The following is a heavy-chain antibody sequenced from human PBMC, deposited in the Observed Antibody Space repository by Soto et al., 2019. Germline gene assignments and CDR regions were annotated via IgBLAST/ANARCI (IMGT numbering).Heavy chain of an antibody. V-gene: IGHV4-59*08. D-gene: IGHD5-18*01. CDR1: GGSISNYY. CDR3: ARHRYSYGVYYFDH. J-gene: IGHJ4*02. CDR2: IYYSGST. Sequence: QVQLQESGPGLVKPSETLSLTCIVSGGSISNYYWSWIRQPPGKGLEWIGYIYYSGSTNYNPSLTSRVTISVDTSKNQFSLKLSSVTAADTAVYYCARHRYSYGVYYFDHWGQGTLVTVSS.